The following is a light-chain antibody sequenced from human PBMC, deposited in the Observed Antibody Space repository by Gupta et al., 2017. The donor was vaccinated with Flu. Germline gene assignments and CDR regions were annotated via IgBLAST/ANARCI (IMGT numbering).Light chain of an antibody. CDR2: GAS. Sequence: EIVLTQSPGTLSLSPGERATLSCRASQSVSSSYLAWYQQKPGQAPRLLIYGASSRATGFPDRFSGSGSGTDFTLTISRLEPEDFAVYYCQQDGSSRQTFGQGTKVEIK. CDR3: QQDGSSRQT. V-gene: IGKV3-20*01. CDR1: QSVSSSY. J-gene: IGKJ1*01.